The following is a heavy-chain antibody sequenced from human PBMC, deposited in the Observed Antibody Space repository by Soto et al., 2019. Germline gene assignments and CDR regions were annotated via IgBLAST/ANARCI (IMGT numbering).Heavy chain of an antibody. Sequence: QITLKESGTTLVKPTQTLTLTCTFSGFSLSTSGVGVGWIRQPPGKALEWLAVIYWDDDKRSSSSLKSRLTITNDTSKNQVVLKMTNMDPVDTATYYCAHHPYYGLAPYSFDYWGQGILVTVSS. CDR2: IYWDDDK. J-gene: IGHJ4*02. CDR1: GFSLSTSGVG. D-gene: IGHD3-10*01. CDR3: AHHPYYGLAPYSFDY. V-gene: IGHV2-5*02.